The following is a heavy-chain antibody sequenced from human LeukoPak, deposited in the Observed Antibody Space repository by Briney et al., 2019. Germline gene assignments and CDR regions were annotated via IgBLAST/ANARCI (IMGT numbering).Heavy chain of an antibody. V-gene: IGHV3-30*02. CDR2: IRYDGSNK. CDR1: GFTFSSSG. Sequence: GGSLRLSCAASGFTFSSSGMHWVRQAPGKGLEWVAFIRYDGSNKYYADSVKGRFTISRDNSKNTLYLQMNSLRAEDTAVYYCAKGRGYSYTIFDYWGQGTLVTVSS. CDR3: AKGRGYSYTIFDY. D-gene: IGHD5-18*01. J-gene: IGHJ4*02.